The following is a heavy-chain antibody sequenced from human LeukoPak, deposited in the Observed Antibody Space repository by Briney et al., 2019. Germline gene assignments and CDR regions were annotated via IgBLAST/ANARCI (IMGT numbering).Heavy chain of an antibody. D-gene: IGHD1-26*01. CDR3: ARDGLGSYYGFTDFDY. J-gene: IGHJ4*02. CDR2: ISYDGSNK. V-gene: IGHV3-30*03. Sequence: PGGSLRLSCAASGFTFSSYGMHWVRQAPGKGLEWVAVISYDGSNKYYADSVKGRFTISRDNSKNTLYLQMNSLRAEDTAVYYCARDGLGSYYGFTDFDYWGQGTLVTVSS. CDR1: GFTFSSYG.